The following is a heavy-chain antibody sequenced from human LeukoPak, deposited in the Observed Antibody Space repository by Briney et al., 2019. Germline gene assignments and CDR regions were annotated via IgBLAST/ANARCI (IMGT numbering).Heavy chain of an antibody. J-gene: IGHJ4*02. CDR3: ARDSSGWLNYFDY. V-gene: IGHV4-59*12. D-gene: IGHD6-19*01. CDR1: GGSISSYY. CDR2: MYHSGST. Sequence: SETLSLTCTVSGGSISSYYWSWIRQPPGKGLEWIGYMYHSGSTNYNPSLKSRVTISVDTSKNQFSLKLSSVTAADTAVYYCARDSSGWLNYFDYWGQGTLVTVSS.